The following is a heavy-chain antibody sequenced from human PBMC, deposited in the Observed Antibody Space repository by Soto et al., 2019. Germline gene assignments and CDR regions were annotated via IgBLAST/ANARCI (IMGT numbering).Heavy chain of an antibody. D-gene: IGHD6-6*01. Sequence: ASVKVSCKASGYTFTSYDVNWVRQATGQGLEWMGWMNPNSGNTGYAQKFQGRVTMTRNTSIGTAYMELSSLRSEDTAVYYCARTYSSSSSYFYYYIDVWGIGTTVTVS. CDR1: GYTFTSYD. V-gene: IGHV1-8*01. CDR2: MNPNSGNT. J-gene: IGHJ6*03. CDR3: ARTYSSSSSYFYYYIDV.